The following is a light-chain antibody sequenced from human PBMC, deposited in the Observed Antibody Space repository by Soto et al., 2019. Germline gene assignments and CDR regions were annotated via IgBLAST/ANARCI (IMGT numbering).Light chain of an antibody. CDR1: QDINNY. V-gene: IGKV1-33*01. CDR3: QQYDNLPSIT. Sequence: LSASVVDRVTITCRASQDINNYLNWYQQKPGKAPKLLIYDASNLETGVPSRFSGSGSGTDFTFTISSLQPEDIATYYCQQYDNLPSITFGQGTRLEIK. J-gene: IGKJ5*01. CDR2: DAS.